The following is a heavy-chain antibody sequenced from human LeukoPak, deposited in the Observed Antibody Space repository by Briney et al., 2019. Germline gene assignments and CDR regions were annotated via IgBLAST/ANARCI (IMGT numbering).Heavy chain of an antibody. V-gene: IGHV1-2*02. D-gene: IGHD5-24*01. CDR2: NNTNSGGT. CDR3: AIDMWVQSRDAYFEY. Sequence: ASVTLSFTSSAYTFTAYYMRWVRQPPGQGGGRVGWNNTNSGGTTYAQNFQVRVTMPRYTPITTASMDLIRLTPDDTAVYYCAIDMWVQSRDAYFEYWGQGTLVTVSS. J-gene: IGHJ4*02. CDR1: AYTFTAYY.